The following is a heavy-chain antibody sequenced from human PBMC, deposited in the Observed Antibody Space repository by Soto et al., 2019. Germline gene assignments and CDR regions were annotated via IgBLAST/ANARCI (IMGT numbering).Heavy chain of an antibody. D-gene: IGHD6-13*01. J-gene: IGHJ4*02. CDR2: ISSNGGST. V-gene: IGHV3-64*01. Sequence: PGGSLRLSCAASGFTFSSYAMHWVRQAPGKGLEYVSAISSNGGSTYYANSVKGRFTISRDNSKNTLYLQMGSLRAEDMAVYYCARQVNGSSWLDHFDYWGQGTLVTVS. CDR3: ARQVNGSSWLDHFDY. CDR1: GFTFSSYA.